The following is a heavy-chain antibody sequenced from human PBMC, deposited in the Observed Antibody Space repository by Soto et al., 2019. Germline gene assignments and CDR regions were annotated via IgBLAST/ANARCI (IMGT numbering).Heavy chain of an antibody. J-gene: IGHJ5*02. CDR1: GGSVSSGSYY. D-gene: IGHD6-6*01. CDR3: ARVNLSHLQLGWFDP. V-gene: IGHV4-61*01. CDR2: IYYSGST. Sequence: SETLSLTCTVSGGSVSSGSYYWSWIRQPPGKGLEWIGYIYYSGSTNYNPSLKSRVTISVDTSKNQFSLKLSSVTAADTAVYYCARVNLSHLQLGWFDPWGQGTLVTVSS.